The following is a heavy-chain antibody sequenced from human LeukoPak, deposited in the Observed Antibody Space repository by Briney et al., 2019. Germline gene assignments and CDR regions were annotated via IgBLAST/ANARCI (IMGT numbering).Heavy chain of an antibody. Sequence: GGSLRLSCAASGFTFSDYYMSWIRQAPGKGLEWVSYISSSGSTIYNADSVKGRFTISRDNAKNSLYLQMNSLRAEDTAVYYCARLGYYYDSSDQPADYWGQGALGTVSS. J-gene: IGHJ4*02. V-gene: IGHV3-11*01. CDR2: ISSSGSTI. CDR3: ARLGYYYDSSDQPADY. D-gene: IGHD3-22*01. CDR1: GFTFSDYY.